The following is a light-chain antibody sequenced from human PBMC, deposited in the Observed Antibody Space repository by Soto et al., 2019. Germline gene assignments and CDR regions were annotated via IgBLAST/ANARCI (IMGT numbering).Light chain of an antibody. CDR1: SGGIASNY. V-gene: IGLV6-57*04. CDR2: EHN. J-gene: IGLJ2*01. CDR3: LSYDSSFVV. Sequence: NFMLTQPHSVSESPGETVTIYCTRTSGGIASNYVQLYQQRPGSAPTIVIYEHNQRPSGVPDRFSGSTDGSSNSASLTISGLQTEDEADYYCLSYDSSFVVFGGGTKLTVL.